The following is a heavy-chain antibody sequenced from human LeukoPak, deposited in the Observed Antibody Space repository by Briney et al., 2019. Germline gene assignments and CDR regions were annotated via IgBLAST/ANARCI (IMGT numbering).Heavy chain of an antibody. CDR3: ARDKGPMIFGVFDY. Sequence: GGSLRLSCAASGFTFSSYEMSWVRQAPGKGLEWVANIKEDGSEKYYVDSVKGRFTISRDNAKNSLYLQMNSLRAEDTAVYYCARDKGPMIFGVFDYWGQGILVTVSS. CDR1: GFTFSSYE. D-gene: IGHD3/OR15-3a*01. CDR2: IKEDGSEK. V-gene: IGHV3-7*01. J-gene: IGHJ4*02.